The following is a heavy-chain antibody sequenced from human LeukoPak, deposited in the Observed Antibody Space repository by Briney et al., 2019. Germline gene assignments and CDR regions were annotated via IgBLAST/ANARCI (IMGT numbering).Heavy chain of an antibody. J-gene: IGHJ4*02. CDR2: IYSTGST. CDR3: ARQIASAGTAGFDF. Sequence: SETLSLTCTVSGGSISSYYWSWIRQPAGKGLEWIGRIYSTGSTNYSPSLKSRVTMSVETSKNQFSLRLRSVTAADTAVYYCARQIASAGTAGFDFWGQGALVTVSS. D-gene: IGHD6-13*01. CDR1: GGSISSYY. V-gene: IGHV4-4*07.